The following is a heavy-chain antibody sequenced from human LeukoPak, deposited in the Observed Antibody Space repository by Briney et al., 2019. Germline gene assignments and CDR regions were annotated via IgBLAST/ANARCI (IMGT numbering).Heavy chain of an antibody. CDR1: GYTFTSYD. V-gene: IGHV1-8*01. CDR2: MNPNSGNT. Sequence: ASVKVSCKASGYTFTSYDINWVRQATGQGLEWMGWMNPNSGNTGYAQKFQGRVTMTRNTSISTAYMELSSLRSEDTAVYYCARVQFYYGSGSSSPNVFDPWGQGTLVTVSS. D-gene: IGHD3-10*01. J-gene: IGHJ5*02. CDR3: ARVQFYYGSGSSSPNVFDP.